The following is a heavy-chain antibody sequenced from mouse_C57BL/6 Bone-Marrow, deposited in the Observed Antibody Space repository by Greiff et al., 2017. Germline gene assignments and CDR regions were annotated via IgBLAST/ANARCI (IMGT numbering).Heavy chain of an antibody. CDR3: TGYYGTWFAY. CDR2: IDPETGGT. Sequence: QVQLKQSGAELVRPGASVTLSCKASGYTFTDYEMHWVKQTPVHGLEWIGAIDPETGGTAYNQKFKGKAILTADKSSSTAYMELRSLTSEASAVYYCTGYYGTWFAYWGQGTLVTVSA. J-gene: IGHJ3*01. D-gene: IGHD1-2*01. CDR1: GYTFTDYE. V-gene: IGHV1-15*01.